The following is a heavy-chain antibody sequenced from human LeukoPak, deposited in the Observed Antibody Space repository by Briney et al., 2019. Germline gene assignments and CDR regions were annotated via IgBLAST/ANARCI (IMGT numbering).Heavy chain of an antibody. CDR3: ARERDNLGYCSSTSCYVIDY. CDR1: GFTFSSYS. Sequence: PGGSLRLSCAASGFTFSSYSMNWVRQAPGKGLEWVSSISSSSSYIYYADSVKGRFTISRDNAKNSVYLQMNSLRAEDTAVYYCARERDNLGYCSSTSCYVIDYWGQGTLVTVSS. D-gene: IGHD2-2*01. CDR2: ISSSSSYI. J-gene: IGHJ4*02. V-gene: IGHV3-21*01.